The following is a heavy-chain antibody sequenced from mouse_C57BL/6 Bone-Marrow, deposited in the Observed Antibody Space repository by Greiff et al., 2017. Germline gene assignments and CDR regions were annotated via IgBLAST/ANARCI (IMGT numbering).Heavy chain of an antibody. J-gene: IGHJ4*01. CDR3: ARMRCFYAMDY. V-gene: IGHV1-81*01. Sequence: QVQLKESGAELARPGASVKLSCKASGYTFTSYGISWVKQRTGQGLEWIGEIYPSSGNTYYNEKFKGKATLIADKSSSTAYMELRSLTSEDSAVYFCARMRCFYAMDYWGQGTSVTVSS. CDR2: IYPSSGNT. CDR1: GYTFTSYG.